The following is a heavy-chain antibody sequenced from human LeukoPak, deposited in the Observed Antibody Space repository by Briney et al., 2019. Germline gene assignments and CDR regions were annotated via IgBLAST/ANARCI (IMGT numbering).Heavy chain of an antibody. V-gene: IGHV3-30*18. J-gene: IGHJ4*02. CDR3: AKDSGDYYDSSGTDY. D-gene: IGHD3-22*01. Sequence: GGSLRLSCAASGFTFSSYGMHWVRQAPGKGLEWVAVISYDGSNKYYADSVKGRFTISRDNSKNTLYLQMNSLRAEDTAVYYCAKDSGDYYDSSGTDYWGQGTLVTVSS. CDR1: GFTFSSYG. CDR2: ISYDGSNK.